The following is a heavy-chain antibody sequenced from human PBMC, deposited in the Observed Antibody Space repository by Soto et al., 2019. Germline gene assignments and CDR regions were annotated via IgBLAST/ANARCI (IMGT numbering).Heavy chain of an antibody. Sequence: SVKVSCKASGGTFTHYALFWVRQAPGQGLEWMAEVVPFFGTTNYAQKFQGRVTVTADGSTSTAYMELSSLRSEDTAVYYCATRYYYDSGGYYCDWGQGTLVTVSS. V-gene: IGHV1-69*13. J-gene: IGHJ4*02. CDR2: VVPFFGTT. D-gene: IGHD3-22*01. CDR3: ATRYYYDSGGYYCD. CDR1: GGTFTHYA.